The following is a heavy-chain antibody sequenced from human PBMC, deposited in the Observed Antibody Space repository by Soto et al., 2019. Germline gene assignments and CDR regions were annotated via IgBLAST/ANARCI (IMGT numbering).Heavy chain of an antibody. CDR2: ISAYNGNT. Sequence: GASVKVSCKASGYTFTTYGISWVRQAPGQGLEWLGWISAYNGNTNYAQKFPGRVTMTTDTSTSTAYMELRSLRSDDTAVYYCARGDTMVRGVMYYFDYWGQGTLVTVSS. V-gene: IGHV1-18*01. J-gene: IGHJ4*02. D-gene: IGHD3-10*01. CDR3: ARGDTMVRGVMYYFDY. CDR1: GYTFTTYG.